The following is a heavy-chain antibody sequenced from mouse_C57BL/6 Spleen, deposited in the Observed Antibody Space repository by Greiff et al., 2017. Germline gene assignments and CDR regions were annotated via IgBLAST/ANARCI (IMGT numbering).Heavy chain of an antibody. J-gene: IGHJ3*01. CDR2: IHPNSGST. CDR1: GYTFTSSW. V-gene: IGHV1-64*01. Sequence: QVQLKQPGAELVKPGASVKLSCKASGYTFTSSWMHWVKQRPGQGLEWIGMIHPNSGSTNYNEKFKSKATLTVDKSSSTAYMQLSSLTSEDSAVYYCARRELYYGNYVEFACWGQGTLVTVSA. D-gene: IGHD2-1*01. CDR3: ARRELYYGNYVEFAC.